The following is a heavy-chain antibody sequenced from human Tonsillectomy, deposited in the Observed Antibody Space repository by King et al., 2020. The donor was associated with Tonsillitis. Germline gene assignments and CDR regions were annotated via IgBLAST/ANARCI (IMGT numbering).Heavy chain of an antibody. CDR1: GFTVSSYW. CDR3: ARDQAVAGIYYYHYYGMDV. V-gene: IGHV3-7*01. CDR2: INQDGSEK. D-gene: IGHD6-19*01. J-gene: IGHJ6*02. Sequence: VQLVESGGGLVQPGGSLRLSCAASGFTVSSYWMSWVRQAPGKGLEWVANINQDGSEKYSVDSVKGRFTISRDNTKNSLYLQMNSLRAEDSAVYFCARDQAVAGIYYYHYYGMDVWGQGTTVTVSS.